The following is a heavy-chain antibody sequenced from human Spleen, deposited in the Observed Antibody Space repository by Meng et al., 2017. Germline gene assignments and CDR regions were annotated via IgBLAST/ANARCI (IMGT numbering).Heavy chain of an antibody. J-gene: IGHJ4*02. CDR1: GFTFSDYW. Sequence: GESLKISCSTSGFTFSDYWMSWVRQAPGKGLEWVANIKTDGSEEYYVDSVKGRFTISRDNAKNSLYLQMNSLRADDTAVYYCARGGSGWWPNDYWGQGTLVTVSS. CDR2: IKTDGSEE. V-gene: IGHV3-7*01. CDR3: ARGGSGWWPNDY. D-gene: IGHD6-19*01.